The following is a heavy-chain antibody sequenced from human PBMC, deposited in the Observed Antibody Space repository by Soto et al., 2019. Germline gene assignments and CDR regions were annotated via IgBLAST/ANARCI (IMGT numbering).Heavy chain of an antibody. CDR2: IYYSGST. Sequence: SETLSLTCTVSGGSISSGGYYWSWIRQHPGKGLEWIGYIYYSGSTYYNPSLKSRVTISVDTSKNQFSLKLSSVTAADTAVYYCARLPGYSSSWYVPAPMWKTTFDYWGQGTLVTVSS. D-gene: IGHD6-13*01. V-gene: IGHV4-31*03. CDR1: GGSISSGGYY. J-gene: IGHJ4*02. CDR3: ARLPGYSSSWYVPAPMWKTTFDY.